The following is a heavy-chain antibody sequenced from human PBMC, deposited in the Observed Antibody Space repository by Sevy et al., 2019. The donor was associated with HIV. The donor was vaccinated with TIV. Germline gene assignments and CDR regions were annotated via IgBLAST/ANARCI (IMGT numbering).Heavy chain of an antibody. V-gene: IGHV4-34*01. D-gene: IGHD2-2*01. J-gene: IGHJ5*02. CDR2: INESGIT. Sequence: SETLSLTCAVHDGSFSGYYWNWIRQLPGKGLEWIGEINESGITYYNPSLKSLVTISVDTSKNQCSLKLNSVTAVDSAVYFCARSPPVVVVPGAPSWFDPWGQGTLVTVSS. CDR1: DGSFSGYY. CDR3: ARSPPVVVVPGAPSWFDP.